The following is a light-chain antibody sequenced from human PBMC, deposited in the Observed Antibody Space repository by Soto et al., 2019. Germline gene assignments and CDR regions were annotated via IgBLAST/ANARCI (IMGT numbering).Light chain of an antibody. CDR1: QSVLYSSNNKNH. CDR3: QQYYGTPLT. Sequence: DIGMTQSPDSLAVSLGERATINCKSSQSVLYSSNNKNHLAWYQQRPGQPPKLLIYWASTRESGVPDRFSGSGSGTDFTLTISSLQAEDVAVYYCQQYYGTPLTFGQGTKVDIK. CDR2: WAS. J-gene: IGKJ1*01. V-gene: IGKV4-1*01.